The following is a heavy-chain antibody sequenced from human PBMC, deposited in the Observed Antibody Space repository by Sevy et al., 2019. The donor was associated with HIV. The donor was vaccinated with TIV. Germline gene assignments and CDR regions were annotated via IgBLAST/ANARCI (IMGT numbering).Heavy chain of an antibody. CDR3: ARDLHWAFDQ. V-gene: IGHV3-48*02. CDR2: ISGIGTPI. J-gene: IGHJ4*02. CDR1: ELGFSSHS. Sequence: GESLRLSCTYSELGFSSHSFNWVRQAPGKGLEWISYISGIGTPISYLDSLRGRFTISRDNAKNSLFLQMNNLRDDDTAVYYCARDLHWAFDQWGQGTLVTVSS. D-gene: IGHD7-27*01.